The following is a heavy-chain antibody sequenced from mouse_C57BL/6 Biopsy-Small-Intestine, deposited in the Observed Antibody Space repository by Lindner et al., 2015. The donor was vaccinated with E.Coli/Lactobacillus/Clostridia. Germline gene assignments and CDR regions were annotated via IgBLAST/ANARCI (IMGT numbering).Heavy chain of an antibody. CDR1: GYTFTSYV. CDR3: ARGNLWYFDV. V-gene: IGHV1-14*01. J-gene: IGHJ1*01. Sequence: VQLQESGPELVKPGASVKMSCKASGYTFTSYVMHWVKQRPGQGLEWIGYINPYNDGTTYNEKFKGKATLTVDTSSTTAYMQLSSLTSEDSAVFFCARGNLWYFDVWGAGTTVTVSS. CDR2: INPYNDGT.